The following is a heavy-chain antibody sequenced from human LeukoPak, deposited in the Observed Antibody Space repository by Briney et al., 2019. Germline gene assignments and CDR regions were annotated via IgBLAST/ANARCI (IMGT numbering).Heavy chain of an antibody. CDR1: GFSVYGNY. CDR2: IYSNGKE. J-gene: IGHJ5*01. Sequence: GGSLRLSCLASGFSVYGNYMSWVRQAPGKGLEWVSVIYSNGKEYYAESAKGRFTISRDISKNSLDLQMNRLRGDDTAVYYCARESPTSGLDSWGQGTLVIVSS. CDR3: ARESPTSGLDS. V-gene: IGHV3-53*01. D-gene: IGHD2-15*01.